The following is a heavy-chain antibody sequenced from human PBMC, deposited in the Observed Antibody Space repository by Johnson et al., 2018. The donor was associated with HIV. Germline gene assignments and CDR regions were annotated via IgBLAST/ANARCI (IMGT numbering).Heavy chain of an antibody. D-gene: IGHD6-13*01. V-gene: IGHV3-20*03. CDR2: ISGSGGST. J-gene: IGHJ3*02. Sequence: EVQLVESVGGVARPGGSLRLSSAASLFSFDDYGMSWVRQAPGKGLEWVSGISGSGGSTYYADSVKGRFTISRDNSKNTLYLQMNSLRAEDTSVYYCARVTGDSSSWYVGAFDIWGQGTMVTVSS. CDR1: LFSFDDYG. CDR3: ARVTGDSSSWYVGAFDI.